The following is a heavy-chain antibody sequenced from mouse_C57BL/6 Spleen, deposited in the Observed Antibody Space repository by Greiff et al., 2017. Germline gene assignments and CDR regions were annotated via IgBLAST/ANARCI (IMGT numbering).Heavy chain of an antibody. V-gene: IGHV1-69*01. J-gene: IGHJ2*01. Sequence: QVQLQQPGAELVMPGASVKLSCKASGYTFTSYWMHWVKQRPGQGLEWIGEIDPSDSYTNYNQKFKGKSTLTVDKSSSTAYMQLRSLTSEDSSVYYCARGGYHFDYWGQGTTLTVSS. CDR2: IDPSDSYT. CDR1: GYTFTSYW. CDR3: ARGGYHFDY. D-gene: IGHD2-2*01.